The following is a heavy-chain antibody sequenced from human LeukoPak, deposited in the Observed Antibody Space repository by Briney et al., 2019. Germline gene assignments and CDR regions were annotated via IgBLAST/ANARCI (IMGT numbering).Heavy chain of an antibody. CDR1: GFTFSNYG. CDR2: ISNSSTTT. D-gene: IGHD2-2*01. V-gene: IGHV3-48*02. Sequence: GGSLRLSCEVSGFTFSNYGMNCVRQAPGKGLEWVSYISNSSTTTYYGDSVAGRFIVSRENAKNSLYLEMNSLRDDDTAVYYCARAPACSNNACYPNLVDNWGQGTLVSVSS. CDR3: ARAPACSNNACYPNLVDN. J-gene: IGHJ4*02.